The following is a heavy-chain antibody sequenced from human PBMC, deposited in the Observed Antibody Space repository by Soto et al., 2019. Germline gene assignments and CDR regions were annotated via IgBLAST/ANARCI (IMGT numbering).Heavy chain of an antibody. V-gene: IGHV4-34*01. CDR1: GGSFSGYY. CDR3: ARGTTRHYYDSSGYYFDY. D-gene: IGHD3-22*01. CDR2: INHSGST. Sequence: LSLTCAVYGGSFSGYYWSWIRQPPGKGLEWIGEINHSGSTNYNPSLKSRVTISVDTSKNQFSLKLSSVTAADTAVYYCARGTTRHYYDSSGYYFDYWGQGTLVTVSS. J-gene: IGHJ4*02.